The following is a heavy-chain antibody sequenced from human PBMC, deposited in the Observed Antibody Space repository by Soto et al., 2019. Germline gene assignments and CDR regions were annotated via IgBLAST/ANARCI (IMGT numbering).Heavy chain of an antibody. CDR1: GFIFSDYA. D-gene: IGHD3-10*01. V-gene: IGHV3-23*01. Sequence: EVQLLESVGGLTQPGGSLRLSCAASGFIFSDYAMYWVRQAPGKGLEWVSVISGSDGTTYYADSVRGRFTMSRDNSRNTIYLQMMSLRAEDTAVYYCAKVIGGSESYWGGSHYYYALDVWGQGTTVTVSS. CDR3: AKVIGGSESYWGGSHYYYALDV. J-gene: IGHJ6*02. CDR2: ISGSDGTT.